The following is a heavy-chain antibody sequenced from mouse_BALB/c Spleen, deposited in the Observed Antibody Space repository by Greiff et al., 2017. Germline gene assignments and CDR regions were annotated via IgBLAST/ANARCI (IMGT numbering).Heavy chain of an antibody. CDR2: IYPGNSDT. D-gene: IGHD2-4*01. V-gene: IGHV1-5*01. CDR3: TRYSHYDYDGAWFAY. CDR1: GYTFTSYW. J-gene: IGHJ3*01. Sequence: EVQLQQSGTVLARPGASVKMSCKASGYTFTSYWMHWVKQRPGQGLEWIGAIYPGNSDTSYNQKFKGKAKLTAVTSTSTAYMELSSLTNEDSAVYYCTRYSHYDYDGAWFAYWGQGTLVTVSA.